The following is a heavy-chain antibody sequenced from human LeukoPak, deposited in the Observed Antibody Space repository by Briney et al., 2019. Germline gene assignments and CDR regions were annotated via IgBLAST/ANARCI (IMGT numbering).Heavy chain of an antibody. V-gene: IGHV4-34*01. CDR3: ASLGGSSGYYYYYGMDV. CDR2: INHSGST. Sequence: SETLSLTCAVYGGSFSGYYWSWIRQPPGKGLEWIGEINHSGSTNYNPSLKSRVTISVDTSKNQFSLKLSSVTAADTAVYYCASLGGSSGYYYYYGMDVWGQGTTVTGSS. J-gene: IGHJ6*02. D-gene: IGHD3-22*01. CDR1: GGSFSGYY.